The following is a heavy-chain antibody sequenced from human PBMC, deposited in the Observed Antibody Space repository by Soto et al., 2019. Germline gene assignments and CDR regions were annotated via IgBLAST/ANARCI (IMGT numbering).Heavy chain of an antibody. Sequence: GGSLRLSCATSGLTFSNYAMSWVRQAPGGGLEWVSSMSGSSSTTYYADSVRGRFTISRDRPKNTLYLQMSSLRAEDTALYYCAKNQERELPRVIDFWGQGTLLTVSS. V-gene: IGHV3-23*01. CDR3: AKNQERELPRVIDF. J-gene: IGHJ4*02. D-gene: IGHD1-7*01. CDR1: GLTFSNYA. CDR2: MSGSSSTT.